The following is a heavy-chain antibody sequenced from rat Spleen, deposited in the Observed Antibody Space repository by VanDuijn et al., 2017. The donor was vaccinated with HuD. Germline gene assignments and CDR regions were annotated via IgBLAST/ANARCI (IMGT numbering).Heavy chain of an antibody. V-gene: IGHV5-58*01. D-gene: IGHD1-12*02. Sequence: EVQLVESGGGLVQPGRSLKLSCAASGFTFSSYWMYWIRQAPGKGLEWVSSISNAGDTYYPDSVKGRFSISRENAKSTTYLHMNSLRTEDTAMYFCARSAKYYYDGSYYYVHFDYWGQGVMVTVSS. CDR3: ARSAKYYYDGSYYYVHFDY. CDR1: GFTFSSYW. J-gene: IGHJ2*01. CDR2: ISNAGDT.